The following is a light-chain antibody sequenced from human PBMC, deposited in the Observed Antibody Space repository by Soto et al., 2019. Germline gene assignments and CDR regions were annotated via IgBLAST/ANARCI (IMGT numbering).Light chain of an antibody. CDR1: QTISSS. V-gene: IGKV3-15*01. Sequence: EVVMTQSPVTLSMSPGERATLSCWASQTISSSLAWYQQKPGQAPRLLIYGASTRAAGVPARFSGSGSGTEFTLTINRLEPEDFAVYYCQQYTRWPLTFGGGTKVEIK. CDR3: QQYTRWPLT. J-gene: IGKJ4*01. CDR2: GAS.